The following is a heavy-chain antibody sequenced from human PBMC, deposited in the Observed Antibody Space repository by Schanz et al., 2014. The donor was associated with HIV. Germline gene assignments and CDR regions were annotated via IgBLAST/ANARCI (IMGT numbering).Heavy chain of an antibody. CDR1: GFTFHDYA. CDR3: ARGFRFKTRDFDFDK. J-gene: IGHJ4*02. CDR2: ITWTGKNA. D-gene: IGHD2-21*01. V-gene: IGHV3-9*01. Sequence: GQLVESGGDLVQPGRSLRLSCAATGFTFHDYAMHWVRQVPGKGLEWGSGITWTGKNAYYADFVKGRFTVSRDNAKNSLFLQLNSLTPDDTAMYYCARGFRFKTRDFDFDKWGRGTLVTVSS.